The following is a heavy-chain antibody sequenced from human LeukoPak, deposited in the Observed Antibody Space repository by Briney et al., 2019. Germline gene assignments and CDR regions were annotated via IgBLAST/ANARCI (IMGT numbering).Heavy chain of an antibody. J-gene: IGHJ4*02. D-gene: IGHD3-22*01. Sequence: PGRSLRLSCAASGFTFSSYGMHWVRQAPGKGLEWVAVISYDGSNKYYADSVKGRFTISRDNPKNTLYLQMNSLRVEDTAVYFCAKRGVVIRVILVGFHKEAYYFDSWGQGALVTVSS. CDR2: ISYDGSNK. CDR1: GFTFSSYG. V-gene: IGHV3-30*18. CDR3: AKRGVVIRVILVGFHKEAYYFDS.